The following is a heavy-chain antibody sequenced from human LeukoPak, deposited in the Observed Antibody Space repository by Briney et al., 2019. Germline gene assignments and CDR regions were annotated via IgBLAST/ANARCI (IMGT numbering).Heavy chain of an antibody. Sequence: PGGSLRLSCAASGFPFSDYFMTWIRQAPGKGLEWISSIGGSSSSIYYADSVKGRFTISRDNAKNSLSLQMNSLRAEDSAVYYCARNKRAYSYGLTYYYYMDVWGKGTTVTVSS. V-gene: IGHV3-11*04. D-gene: IGHD5-18*01. CDR1: GFPFSDYF. CDR3: ARNKRAYSYGLTYYYYMDV. CDR2: IGGSSSSI. J-gene: IGHJ6*03.